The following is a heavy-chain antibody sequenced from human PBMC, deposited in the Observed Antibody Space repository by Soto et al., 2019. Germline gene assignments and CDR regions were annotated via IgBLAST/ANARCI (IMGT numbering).Heavy chain of an antibody. J-gene: IGHJ6*02. Sequence: SETLSLTCAVYGGSFSGYYWRGIRHPPGKGLEWIGEINHRGSTNNTPSLTSRVTLSVATSKNQFSLKLSAVTAAAAVVYYFTSRRTALLVVYYYYGMDVWGQGTTVTVSS. CDR3: TSRRTALLVVYYYYGMDV. V-gene: IGHV4-34*01. D-gene: IGHD2-15*01. CDR1: GGSFSGYY. CDR2: INHRGST.